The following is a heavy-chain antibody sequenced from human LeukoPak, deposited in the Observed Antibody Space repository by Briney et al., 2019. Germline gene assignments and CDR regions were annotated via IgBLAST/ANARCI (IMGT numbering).Heavy chain of an antibody. J-gene: IGHJ4*02. CDR1: GYSISSGYY. Sequence: PSETLSLTCTVSGYSISSGYYWGWIRQPPGKGLEWIGSIHHSGSTYYNPSLKSRVTISVDTSKNQFSLKLGSVTAADTAVYYCAGFDSGYYYFDYWGQGTLVTVSS. CDR3: AGFDSGYYYFDY. CDR2: IHHSGST. D-gene: IGHD5-12*01. V-gene: IGHV4-38-2*02.